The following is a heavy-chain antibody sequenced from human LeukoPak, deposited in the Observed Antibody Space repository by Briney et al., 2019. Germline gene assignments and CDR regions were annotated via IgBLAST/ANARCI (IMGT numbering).Heavy chain of an antibody. CDR1: ALIFSNYW. V-gene: IGHV3-7*01. Sequence: PGGSLRPSCAASALIFSNYWMTWVRQPEGEGLEWVTEIKKDGTELWYVDSVKGRFTTSRDNAKNSGYLQMNSLRAEDTAVYYCTRWRRAQSEFEYWGQGTLVTVSP. CDR3: TRWRRAQSEFEY. D-gene: IGHD3-3*01. J-gene: IGHJ4*02. CDR2: IKKDGTEL.